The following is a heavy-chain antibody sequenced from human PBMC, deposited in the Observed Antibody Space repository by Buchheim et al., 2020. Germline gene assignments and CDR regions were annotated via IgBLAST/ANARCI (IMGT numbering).Heavy chain of an antibody. D-gene: IGHD3-3*01. CDR1: GFTFSSYA. V-gene: IGHV3-30-3*01. J-gene: IGHJ4*02. CDR2: ISYDGSNK. Sequence: QVQLVESGGGVVQPGRSLRLSCAASGFTFSSYAMHWVRQAPGKGLEWVAVISYDGSNKYYADSVKGRFTISRDNSKNTLYLQMNSLRAEDTAVYYCARDPHYDFWSGYLLYWGQGTL. CDR3: ARDPHYDFWSGYLLY.